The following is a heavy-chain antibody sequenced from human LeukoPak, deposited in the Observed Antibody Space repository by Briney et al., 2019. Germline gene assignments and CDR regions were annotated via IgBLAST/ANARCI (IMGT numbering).Heavy chain of an antibody. V-gene: IGHV3-7*01. CDR1: GFTFSTYW. CDR2: IKADGGEK. J-gene: IGHJ6*03. Sequence: GGSLRLSCAASGFTFSTYWMNWFRQTPGKGLEWVAKIKADGGEKDHVASVKGRFTISRDNAKNSLYLQMNSLRVEDTAVYYCARQTITVRGSFYYMDVWGKGTTVTISS. D-gene: IGHD3-10*01. CDR3: ARQTITVRGSFYYMDV.